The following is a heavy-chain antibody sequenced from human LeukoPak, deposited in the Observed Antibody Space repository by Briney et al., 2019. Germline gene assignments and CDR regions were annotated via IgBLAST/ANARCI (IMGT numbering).Heavy chain of an antibody. V-gene: IGHV3-21*01. J-gene: IGHJ4*02. CDR3: AGIAVAGRFDY. Sequence: GGSLRLSCAASGFTFSSYWMSWVRQAPGKGLEWVSSISSSSSYIYYADSVKGRFTISRDNAKNSLYLQMNSLRAEDTAVYYCAGIAVAGRFDYWGQGTLVTVSS. D-gene: IGHD6-19*01. CDR1: GFTFSSYW. CDR2: ISSSSSYI.